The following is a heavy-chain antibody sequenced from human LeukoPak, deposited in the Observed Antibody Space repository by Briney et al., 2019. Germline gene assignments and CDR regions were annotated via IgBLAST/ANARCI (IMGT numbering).Heavy chain of an antibody. Sequence: GGSLRLSCAASGFTFSDYNMNWLRQAPGKGLEWVANIREDGTEKNYVDSVKGRFTISRDNAKNSLFLQMNSLRAEDTAVYYCARSYYNSGLDYWGQGTLVTVSS. CDR2: IREDGTEK. CDR3: ARSYYNSGLDY. CDR1: GFTFSDYN. J-gene: IGHJ4*02. V-gene: IGHV3-7*01. D-gene: IGHD3-10*01.